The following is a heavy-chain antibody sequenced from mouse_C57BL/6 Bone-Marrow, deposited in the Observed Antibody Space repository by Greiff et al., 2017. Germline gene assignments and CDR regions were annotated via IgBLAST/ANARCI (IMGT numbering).Heavy chain of an antibody. Sequence: QVTLKVSGAELVRPGASVTLSCKASGYTFTDYEMHWVKQTPVHGLEWIGAIDPETGGTAYNQKFKGKAILTADKSSSTAYMELRSLASEDSAGYYCTRSTMVTTRGGWFAYWGQGTLVTVSA. CDR1: GYTFTDYE. CDR3: TRSTMVTTRGGWFAY. J-gene: IGHJ3*01. V-gene: IGHV1-15*01. CDR2: IDPETGGT. D-gene: IGHD2-2*01.